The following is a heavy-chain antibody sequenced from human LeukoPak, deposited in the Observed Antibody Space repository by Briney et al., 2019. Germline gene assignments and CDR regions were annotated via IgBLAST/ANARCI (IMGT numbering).Heavy chain of an antibody. CDR2: IIPILGIA. D-gene: IGHD2-2*01. CDR3: AREDCSSTSCTLDD. Sequence: SVKVSCKASGGTFSSYAISWVRQAPGQGLEWMGRIIPILGIANYAQKFQGRVTMTEDTFADTAYMELSSLRSEDTAVYYCAREDCSSTSCTLDDWGQGTLVTVSP. CDR1: GGTFSSYA. J-gene: IGHJ4*02. V-gene: IGHV1-69*04.